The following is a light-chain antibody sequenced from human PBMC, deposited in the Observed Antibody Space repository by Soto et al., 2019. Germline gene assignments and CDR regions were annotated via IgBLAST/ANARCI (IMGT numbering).Light chain of an antibody. J-gene: IGKJ1*01. Sequence: DIQMTQSPSPLSASVGDRVTITCRPSQGISNYLAWYKQKPGKVPKLLIYAASTLQSGVPSRFSGSGSGTEFTLTISSLKPDDFETYYCQHYNSYSEAFGQGTKVDI. CDR3: QHYNSYSEA. V-gene: IGKV1-27*01. CDR1: QGISNY. CDR2: AAS.